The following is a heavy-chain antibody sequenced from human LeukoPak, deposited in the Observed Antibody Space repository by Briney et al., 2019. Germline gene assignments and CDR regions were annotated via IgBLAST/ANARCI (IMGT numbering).Heavy chain of an antibody. CDR1: GGSFSGYY. J-gene: IGHJ4*02. D-gene: IGHD5-18*01. CDR3: ARARRGYSYGRGRFNYFDY. V-gene: IGHV4-34*01. CDR2: INHSGST. Sequence: PSETLSLTCAVYGGSFSGYYWSWIRQPPGKGLEWIGEINHSGSTSYNPSLKSRVTISVDTSKNQFSLKLSSVTAADTAVYYCARARRGYSYGRGRFNYFDYWGQGTLVTVSS.